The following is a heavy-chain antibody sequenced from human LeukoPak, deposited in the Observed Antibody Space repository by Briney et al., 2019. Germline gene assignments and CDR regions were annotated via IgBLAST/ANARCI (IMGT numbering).Heavy chain of an antibody. Sequence: KPSETLSLTCAVYGGSFSGYYWSWIRQPPGKGLEWIGEINHSGSTNYNPSLKSRVTISVDTSKNQFSLKLSSVTAADTAVYYCARRGRSIAARYYYYGMDVWGQGTTVTVSS. D-gene: IGHD6-6*01. CDR2: INHSGST. CDR3: ARRGRSIAARYYYYGMDV. J-gene: IGHJ6*02. V-gene: IGHV4-34*01. CDR1: GGSFSGYY.